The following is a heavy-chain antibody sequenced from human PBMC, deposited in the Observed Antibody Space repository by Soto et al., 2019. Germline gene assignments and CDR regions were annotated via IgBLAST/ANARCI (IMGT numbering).Heavy chain of an antibody. J-gene: IGHJ4*02. CDR3: ARRYGGNFDY. CDR1: GGSINSYY. D-gene: IGHD1-26*01. V-gene: IGHV4-59*01. CDR2: IYYSGST. Sequence: SETLSLTCAVSGGSINSYYWSWIRQPPGKGLEWIGYIYYSGSTNYNPSLKSRVTISVDTSKNQFSLKLRSVTGADTAVYYCARRYGGNFDYWGQGTLVTVSS.